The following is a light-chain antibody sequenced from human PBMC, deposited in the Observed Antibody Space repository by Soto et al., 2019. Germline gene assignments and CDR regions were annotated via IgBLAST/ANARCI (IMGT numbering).Light chain of an antibody. CDR3: QQYESLTLA. CDR1: QDINKN. V-gene: IGKV1-33*01. Sequence: EIQMTQSPSSLSASVGDRVTLTCQASQDINKNLIWYQQKPGKAPKLLIYDASDLETGVASRFSGMGSRTGVNFTISSLQPEDLETYEGQQYESLTLAFCPVTRLEIK. J-gene: IGKJ5*01. CDR2: DAS.